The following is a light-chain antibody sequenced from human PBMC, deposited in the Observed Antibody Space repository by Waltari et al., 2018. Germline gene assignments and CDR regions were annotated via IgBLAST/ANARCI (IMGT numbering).Light chain of an antibody. Sequence: IVFTQSPATLSLSPGEGATLSCRASQSVSNYLAWYQQKPGQAPRLLIYGTYNRATGIPARFSGSGSGTDVTLTISSLEPEDFAVYYCQQRASWPNTFGQGTKLEIK. CDR2: GTY. CDR3: QQRASWPNT. CDR1: QSVSNY. V-gene: IGKV3-11*01. J-gene: IGKJ2*01.